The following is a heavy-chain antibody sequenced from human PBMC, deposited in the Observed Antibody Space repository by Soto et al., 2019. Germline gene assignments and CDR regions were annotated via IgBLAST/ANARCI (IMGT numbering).Heavy chain of an antibody. CDR1: GYTFTDYG. J-gene: IGHJ4*02. CDR3: ARADAVITINFDY. D-gene: IGHD3-9*01. CDR2: INPYNDNT. V-gene: IGHV1-18*01. Sequence: ASVKVSGKASGYTFTDYGINCVRQAPGQGLEWMGWINPYNDNTNYAQKFQDRVTMTTDTSTRTAYLELRSLRSDDTAVYYCARADAVITINFDYWGQGTLVTVSS.